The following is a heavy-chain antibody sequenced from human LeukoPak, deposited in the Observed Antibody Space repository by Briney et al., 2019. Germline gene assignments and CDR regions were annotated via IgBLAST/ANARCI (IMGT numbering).Heavy chain of an antibody. CDR3: AKVLVTALGY. J-gene: IGHJ4*02. CDR1: GFTFSSYG. V-gene: IGHV3-30*18. CDR2: ISYDGSNK. D-gene: IGHD2-21*02. Sequence: GGSLRLSCAASGFTFSSYGMHWVRQAPGKGLGWVAVISYDGSNKYYADSVKGRFTISRDNSKNTLYLQMNSLRAEDTAVYYCAKVLVTALGYWGQGTLVTVSS.